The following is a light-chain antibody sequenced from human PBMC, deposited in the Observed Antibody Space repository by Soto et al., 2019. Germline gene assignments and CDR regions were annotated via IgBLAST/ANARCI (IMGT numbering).Light chain of an antibody. CDR2: DAS. J-gene: IGKJ4*01. Sequence: EIEMTQSPATLSLAPGERVTLSCRASEGVSTNLAWYQQKAGQAPRLLIYDASNRATGIPARFSGSGSGTDFTLTISSLEPADFAVYYCQQRSNWPLTFGGGTKVDIK. CDR1: EGVSTN. V-gene: IGKV3D-11*01. CDR3: QQRSNWPLT.